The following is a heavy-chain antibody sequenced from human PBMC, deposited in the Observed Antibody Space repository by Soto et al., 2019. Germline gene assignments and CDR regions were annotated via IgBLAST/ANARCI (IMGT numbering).Heavy chain of an antibody. D-gene: IGHD3-22*01. V-gene: IGHV1-8*01. J-gene: IGHJ4*02. CDR2: MNPNSGNT. Sequence: QVQLVQSGAEVKKPGASVKVSCKASGYTFTSYDINWVRQATGQGLEWMGWMNPNSGNTGYAQKFQGRVTMTRNTSISTADMELSSLRSEDTAVDYCPRAEYDDRGGYVLPCGYWGQGTLVTVSS. CDR1: GYTFTSYD. CDR3: PRAEYDDRGGYVLPCGY.